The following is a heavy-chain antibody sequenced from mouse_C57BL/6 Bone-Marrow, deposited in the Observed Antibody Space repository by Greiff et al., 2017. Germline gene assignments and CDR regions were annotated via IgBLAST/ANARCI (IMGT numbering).Heavy chain of an antibody. D-gene: IGHD1-3*01. CDR3: ARHEVGARALYAMDY. Sequence: QVQLQQSGAELVKPGASVKLSCKASGYTFTEYTIHWVKQRSGQGLEWIGWFYPGGGSIKYNEKFKDKATLTADKSSSTVYMELSRLTSEDSAVYFCARHEVGARALYAMDYWGQGTSVTVSS. CDR2: FYPGGGSI. CDR1: GYTFTEYT. J-gene: IGHJ4*01. V-gene: IGHV1-62-2*01.